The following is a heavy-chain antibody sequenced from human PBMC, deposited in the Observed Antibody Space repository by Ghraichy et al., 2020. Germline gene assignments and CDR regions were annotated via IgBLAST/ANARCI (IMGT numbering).Heavy chain of an antibody. CDR1: GFTFSSYE. Sequence: GGSLRLSCAASGFTFSSYEMNWVRQAPGKGLEWVSYISSSGSTIYYADSVKGRFTISRDNAKNSLYLQMNSLRAEDTAVYYCARDRYYDSSGYYGYLNLYYYYGMDVWGQGTTVTVSS. CDR2: ISSSGSTI. V-gene: IGHV3-48*03. CDR3: ARDRYYDSSGYYGYLNLYYYYGMDV. D-gene: IGHD3-22*01. J-gene: IGHJ6*02.